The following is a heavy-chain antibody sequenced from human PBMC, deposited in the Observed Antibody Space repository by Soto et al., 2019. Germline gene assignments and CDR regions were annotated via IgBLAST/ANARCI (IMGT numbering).Heavy chain of an antibody. V-gene: IGHV1-3*01. CDR2: INPDNGNT. CDR3: ARDPYYYDSSGYYYPNWFDP. D-gene: IGHD3-22*01. CDR1: GYTFTRYT. Sequence: ASVKVSCKASGYTFTRYTMNWVRQAPGQRLEWMGWINPDNGNTKSSQKFQDRVIITRDTSASTAYMELSRLRSDDTAVYYCARDPYYYDSSGYYYPNWFDPWGQGTLVTVSS. J-gene: IGHJ5*02.